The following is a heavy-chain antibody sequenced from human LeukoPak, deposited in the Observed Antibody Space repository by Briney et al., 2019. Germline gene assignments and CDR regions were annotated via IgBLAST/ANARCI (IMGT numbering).Heavy chain of an antibody. CDR3: ARQVGSSSDY. J-gene: IGHJ4*02. V-gene: IGHV4-34*01. Sequence: PSETLSLTCAVSGGSFSGYYWSWIRQPPGKGLEWIGEINHSGSTNYNPSLKSRVTISVDTSKNQFSLKLSSVTAADTAVYYCARQVGSSSDYWGQGTLVTVSS. CDR2: INHSGST. CDR1: GGSFSGYY. D-gene: IGHD6-6*01.